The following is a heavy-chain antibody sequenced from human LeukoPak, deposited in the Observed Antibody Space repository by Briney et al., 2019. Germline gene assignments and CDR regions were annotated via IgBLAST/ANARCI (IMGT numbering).Heavy chain of an antibody. V-gene: IGHV1-2*02. Sequence: ASVKVSCKTSGYTITGNYIHWVRQAPGQGLEWMGWINPNSSDTNYAQKFQGRVAMTTDTSIDTAYMELSRLTCDDTAVYYCARTPYSSGSFDYWGQGTLVTVSS. CDR2: INPNSSDT. D-gene: IGHD6-19*01. CDR3: ARTPYSSGSFDY. CDR1: GYTITGNY. J-gene: IGHJ4*02.